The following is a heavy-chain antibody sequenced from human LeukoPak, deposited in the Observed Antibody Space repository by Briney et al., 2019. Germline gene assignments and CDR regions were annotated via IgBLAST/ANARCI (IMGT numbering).Heavy chain of an antibody. CDR3: ARDSSSWSAYDY. V-gene: IGHV5-51*01. CDR2: IYPGDSDT. Sequence: GESLKISCKGSGYSFTSYWTGWVRRLPGKGLEWMGIIYPGDSDTRYSPSFQGQVTISADKSISTAYLQWSSLKASDTATYYCARDSSSWSAYDYWGQGTLVTVSS. J-gene: IGHJ4*02. D-gene: IGHD6-13*01. CDR1: GYSFTSYW.